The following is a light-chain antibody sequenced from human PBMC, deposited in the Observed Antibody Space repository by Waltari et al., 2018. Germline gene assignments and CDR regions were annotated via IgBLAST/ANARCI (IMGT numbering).Light chain of an antibody. V-gene: IGKV1-33*01. CDR1: QDISNV. J-gene: IGKJ2*01. CDR2: DAP. Sequence: DIKMTQSPSSLSAAVGERVTITCQASQDISNVLNWYQQKQGKAPKLLFCDAPNLEPGVPSRFSGSGSGTDFTFAISSLQPEDFATYYCQQSDTFGQGTRLEIK. CDR3: QQSDT.